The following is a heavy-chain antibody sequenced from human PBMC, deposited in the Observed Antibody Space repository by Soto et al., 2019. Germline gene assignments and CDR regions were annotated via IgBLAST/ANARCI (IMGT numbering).Heavy chain of an antibody. V-gene: IGHV1-18*01. CDR3: ARGGDVNYYHGMDV. D-gene: IGHD5-12*01. J-gene: IGHJ6*02. Sequence: QVQLVQSGGEVKKPGASVKLSCTASGYTFTSYGISWVRQAPGQGLEWMGGISAYNGKTNYAKNVQGRVTKTTDTSTRTAYMDLRSLRSDDTAVYYCARGGDVNYYHGMDVWGQGTTVTVSS. CDR2: ISAYNGKT. CDR1: GYTFTSYG.